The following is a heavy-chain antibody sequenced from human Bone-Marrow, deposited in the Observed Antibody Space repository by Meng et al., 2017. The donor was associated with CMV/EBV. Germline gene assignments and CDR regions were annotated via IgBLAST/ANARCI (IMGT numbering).Heavy chain of an antibody. Sequence: GESLKISCAASGFTFSDYYMSWVRQAPGKGLECVSYISSSGDTTHHADSVTGRFTISRDNAKNSLYLQMDSLRVEDTAVYYCARDLSGHRGSSRSYYYYGMDVWGQGTTVTVSS. V-gene: IGHV3-11*04. J-gene: IGHJ6*02. CDR1: GFTFSDYY. CDR2: ISSSGDTT. CDR3: ARDLSGHRGSSRSYYYYGMDV. D-gene: IGHD1-26*01.